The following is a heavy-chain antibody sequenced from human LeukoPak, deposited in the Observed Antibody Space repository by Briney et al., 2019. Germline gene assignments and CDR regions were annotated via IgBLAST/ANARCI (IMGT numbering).Heavy chain of an antibody. V-gene: IGHV3-74*01. CDR1: GFTFSSYW. Sequence: GGSLRLSCAASGFTFSSYWMHWVRQAPGKGLVWVSRINSDGSSTSYADSVKGRFTISRDNAKNTLYLQMNSLRAEDTAVYYCARDFTAFGELSYFDYWGQGTLVTVSS. J-gene: IGHJ4*02. CDR3: ARDFTAFGELSYFDY. D-gene: IGHD3-10*01. CDR2: INSDGSST.